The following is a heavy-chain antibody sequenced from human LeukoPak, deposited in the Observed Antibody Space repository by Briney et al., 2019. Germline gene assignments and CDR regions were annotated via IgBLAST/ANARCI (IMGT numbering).Heavy chain of an antibody. CDR1: GGSISSSSYY. Sequence: SETLSLTCTVSGGSISSSSYYWGWIRQPPGKGLEWIGSIHYSGTTYYNPSLKSRVTISVDTSKNQFSLRLSSVTATDTAVYYCATIAGIAVAGIDYWGQGTLVTVSS. CDR3: ATIAGIAVAGIDY. CDR2: IHYSGTT. J-gene: IGHJ4*02. D-gene: IGHD6-19*01. V-gene: IGHV4-39*01.